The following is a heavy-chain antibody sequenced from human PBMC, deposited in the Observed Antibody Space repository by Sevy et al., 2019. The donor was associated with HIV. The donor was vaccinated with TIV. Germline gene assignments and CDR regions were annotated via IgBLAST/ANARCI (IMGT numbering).Heavy chain of an antibody. CDR1: GFTFSSYG. V-gene: IGHV3-33*01. D-gene: IGHD3-10*01. CDR3: ARDKLLPFTVTMVRGALSYYFDS. CDR2: IWYDGSSK. J-gene: IGHJ4*02. Sequence: GGSLRLSCAASGFTFSSYGMHWVRQAPGKGLEWVAVIWYDGSSKYYADSVKGRFTVSRDNSKNTLYLQMNSLRAEDTAVYYCARDKLLPFTVTMVRGALSYYFDSGVREPWSPSPQ.